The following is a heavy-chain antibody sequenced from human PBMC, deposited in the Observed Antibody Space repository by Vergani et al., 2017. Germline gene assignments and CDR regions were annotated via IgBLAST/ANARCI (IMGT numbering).Heavy chain of an antibody. J-gene: IGHJ1*01. CDR3: ATKSCGTPICQIGYFKE. Sequence: QVHLVESGGGVVQPGRSLRLSCVVSGFTSSYYGMHWVRQAPGKGLEWVAVISYDGTQKYYADSVKGRFTISRDNSKRTLYLQMNSLRTEDTAVYYCATKSCGTPICQIGYFKEWGQGTLVTVSS. D-gene: IGHD2-15*01. V-gene: IGHV3-30*03. CDR2: ISYDGTQK. CDR1: GFTSSYYG.